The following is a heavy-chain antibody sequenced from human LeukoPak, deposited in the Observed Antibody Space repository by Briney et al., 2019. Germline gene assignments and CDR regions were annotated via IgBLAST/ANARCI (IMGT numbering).Heavy chain of an antibody. J-gene: IGHJ4*02. V-gene: IGHV4-59*01. CDR1: GGSISSYY. Sequence: PSETLSLTCTVSGGSISSYYWSWIRQPPGKGLEWIGYIYYSGSTNYNPSLKSRVTISVDTSKNQFSLKLSSVTAADTAVYYCAREETPYYFDYWGRGTLVTVSS. CDR2: IYYSGST. CDR3: AREETPYYFDY.